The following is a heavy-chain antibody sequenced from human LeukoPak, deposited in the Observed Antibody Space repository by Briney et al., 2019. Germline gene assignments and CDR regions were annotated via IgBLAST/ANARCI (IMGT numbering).Heavy chain of an antibody. CDR3: ARGGLGRVVAATLGRFDP. V-gene: IGHV1-2*02. J-gene: IGHJ5*02. CDR2: INPNSGGT. Sequence: ASVKVSCKASGYTFTGYYMHWVRQAPGQGLEWMGWINPNSGGTNYAQKFQGRVTMTRDTSISTAYMELSRLRSDDTAVYYCARGGLGRVVAATLGRFDPWGQGTLVTVSS. CDR1: GYTFTGYY. D-gene: IGHD2-15*01.